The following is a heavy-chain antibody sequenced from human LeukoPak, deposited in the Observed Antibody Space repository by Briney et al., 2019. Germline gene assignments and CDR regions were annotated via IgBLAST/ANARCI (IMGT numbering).Heavy chain of an antibody. CDR2: VTGSGAGT. J-gene: IGHJ4*02. D-gene: IGHD5-18*01. CDR3: AKGGVTWIQLWDY. Sequence: GGSLRLSCAASGFTFSSYAMSWVRQAPGKGLEWVSGVTGSGAGTYYADSVKGRFIISRDNSKNTLYLQMNSLTAEDTAVYYCAKGGVTWIQLWDYWGQGTLVTVSS. V-gene: IGHV3-23*01. CDR1: GFTFSSYA.